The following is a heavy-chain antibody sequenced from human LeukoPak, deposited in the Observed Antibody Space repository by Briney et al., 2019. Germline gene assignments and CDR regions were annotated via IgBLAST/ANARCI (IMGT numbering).Heavy chain of an antibody. V-gene: IGHV3-33*01. CDR2: IWYDGNKK. D-gene: IGHD1-26*01. CDR3: ARDHSTTGTYPADY. J-gene: IGHJ4*02. Sequence: GRSLRLSCAASGFIFGSYGMHWVRQAPGKGLEWVAVIWYDGNKKYYADSVKGRFTISRDNSKNTLYLQMNSLRVEDSAVYYCARDHSTTGTYPADYWGQGTLVTVSS. CDR1: GFIFGSYG.